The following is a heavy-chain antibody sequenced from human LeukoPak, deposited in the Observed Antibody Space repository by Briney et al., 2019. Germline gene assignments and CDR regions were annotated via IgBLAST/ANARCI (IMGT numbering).Heavy chain of an antibody. D-gene: IGHD3-10*01. CDR2: IIPILGIA. V-gene: IGHV1-69*04. CDR3: ASPHYYGSGSYRFDY. J-gene: IGHJ4*02. CDR1: DGTFISYA. Sequence: ASVKVSCKASDGTFISYAISWVRQAPGQGLEWMGRIIPILGIANYAQKFQGRVTITADKSTSTAYMELSSLRSEDTAVYYCASPHYYGSGSYRFDYWGQGTLVTVSS.